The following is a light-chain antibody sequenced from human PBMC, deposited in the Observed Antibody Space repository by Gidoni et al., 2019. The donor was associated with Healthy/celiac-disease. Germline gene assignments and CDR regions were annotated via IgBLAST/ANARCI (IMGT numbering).Light chain of an antibody. Sequence: EIVMTQSPATLSVSPGERATLSCRASRSVSSNLAWYQQKPGQAPRPLIYGASTRATGIPARFSGSGSGTEFTLTISSLQSEDFAVYYCQQYNNWPQWTFGQGTKVEIK. V-gene: IGKV3-15*01. CDR1: RSVSSN. J-gene: IGKJ1*01. CDR3: QQYNNWPQWT. CDR2: GAS.